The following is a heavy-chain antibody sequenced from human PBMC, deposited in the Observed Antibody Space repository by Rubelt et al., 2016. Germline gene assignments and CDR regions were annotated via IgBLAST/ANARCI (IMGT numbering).Heavy chain of an antibody. CDR2: ISYDGSNK. J-gene: IGHJ6*02. Sequence: GKGLEWVAVISYDGSNKYYADSVKGRFTISRDNSKSTVYLQMNSVRAEDTAVYFCAKATSWRTFRDYGMDVWGQGTTVTVSS. CDR3: AKATSWRTFRDYGMDV. V-gene: IGHV3-30*04. D-gene: IGHD3-10*01.